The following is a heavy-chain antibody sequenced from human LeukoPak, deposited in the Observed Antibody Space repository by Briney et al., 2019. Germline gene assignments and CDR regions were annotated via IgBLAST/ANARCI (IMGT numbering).Heavy chain of an antibody. V-gene: IGHV1-3*01. CDR3: AGMTYNSSPFDP. J-gene: IGHJ5*02. Sequence: VASVKVSCKASGYTFTPYGIHWVRQAPGQRPEWMGWINSGNGNTKYSQKFQGRVTITRDTSASTAYMELSSLTSEDTAVYFCAGMTYNSSPFDPWGQETLVTVSS. CDR1: GYTFTPYG. D-gene: IGHD3-22*01. CDR2: INSGNGNT.